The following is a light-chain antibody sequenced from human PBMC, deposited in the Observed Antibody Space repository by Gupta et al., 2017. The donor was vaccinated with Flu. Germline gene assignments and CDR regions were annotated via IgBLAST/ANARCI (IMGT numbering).Light chain of an antibody. J-gene: IGLJ7*01. CDR3: QLWGGDHAV. Sequence: YAVNNIGSRGVHWHHPRPGQAPILVVYDDTDRPSGIPERFSGYISGNTATLTITRVEGGDEADYYCQLWGGDHAVFGGGTQLTVL. V-gene: IGLV3-21*02. CDR2: DDT. CDR1: NIGSRG.